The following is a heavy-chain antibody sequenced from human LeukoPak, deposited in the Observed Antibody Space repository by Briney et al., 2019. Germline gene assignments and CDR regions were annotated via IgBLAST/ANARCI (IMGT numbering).Heavy chain of an antibody. Sequence: GGSLRLSCTASGFTFGDYAMSWVRQAPGKGLEWVGRIKRKSDGGTTEYAAPVKGRFTISRDDSKNTLYLQMNSLKTEDTAVYYCSILASAAPFEYWGQGTLVTVSS. CDR1: GFTFGDYA. CDR2: IKRKSDGGTT. CDR3: SILASAAPFEY. J-gene: IGHJ4*02. V-gene: IGHV3-15*01. D-gene: IGHD6-13*01.